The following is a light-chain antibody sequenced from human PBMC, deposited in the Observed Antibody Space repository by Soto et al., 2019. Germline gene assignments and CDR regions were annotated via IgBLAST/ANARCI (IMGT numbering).Light chain of an antibody. Sequence: EIVLTQSPSTLSLSPGERATLSCRASQSVSSYLAWYQQKPGQAPRLLIYDASNRATGIPARFSGSGSWTDFTLTISSLEPEDFAVYYCQQRSNWHPAFGPGTKVDIK. CDR3: QQRSNWHPA. CDR1: QSVSSY. V-gene: IGKV3-11*01. CDR2: DAS. J-gene: IGKJ3*01.